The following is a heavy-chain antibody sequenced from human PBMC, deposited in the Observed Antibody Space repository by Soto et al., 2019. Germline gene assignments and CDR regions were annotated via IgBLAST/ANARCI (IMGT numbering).Heavy chain of an antibody. V-gene: IGHV3-23*01. D-gene: IGHD1-26*01. CDR2: ISGSGGST. Sequence: EMQLLESGGGLVQPGGSLRLSCAASGFTFSSFAMSWVRQAPGKGLDWVSAISGSGGSTYSADSVKGRFTISRDNSKNTLYLQMNSLRSEDTAVYYCSRQNTLGAATYFDYWGQGTLVTVSS. CDR3: SRQNTLGAATYFDY. CDR1: GFTFSSFA. J-gene: IGHJ4*02.